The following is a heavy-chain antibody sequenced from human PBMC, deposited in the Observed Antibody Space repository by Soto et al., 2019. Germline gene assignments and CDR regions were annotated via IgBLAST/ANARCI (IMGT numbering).Heavy chain of an antibody. D-gene: IGHD2-2*01. J-gene: IGHJ4*02. CDR1: GFTFSSYE. CDR2: ISSSGSTI. CDR3: ARLYCSSTSCSFGPLFDY. V-gene: IGHV3-48*03. Sequence: PGGSLRLSCAASGFTFSSYEMNWVRQAPGKWLEWVSYISSSGSTIYYADSVKGRFTISRDNAKNSLYLQMNSLRAEDTAVYYCARLYCSSTSCSFGPLFDYWGQGXLVTVYS.